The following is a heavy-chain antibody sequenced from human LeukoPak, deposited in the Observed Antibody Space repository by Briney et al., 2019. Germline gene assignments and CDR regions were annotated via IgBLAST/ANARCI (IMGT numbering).Heavy chain of an antibody. CDR3: AKGLINDWSALEY. J-gene: IGHJ4*02. CDR1: EFTFSSYA. Sequence: GGSLRLSCAASEFTFSSYAMTWVRQAPGKGLEWVSAISGSGGTTYYADSVRGRFTISRDNPKNTLYLQMNSLRAEDTAVYYCAKGLINDWSALEYWGQGTLVTVSS. D-gene: IGHD3-9*01. CDR2: ISGSGGTT. V-gene: IGHV3-23*01.